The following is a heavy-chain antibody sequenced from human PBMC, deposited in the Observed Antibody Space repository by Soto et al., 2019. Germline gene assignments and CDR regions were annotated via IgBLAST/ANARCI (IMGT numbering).Heavy chain of an antibody. CDR2: IFYSGST. CDR3: ARDYFDSSDYTTNWFDP. J-gene: IGHJ5*02. V-gene: IGHV4-39*01. CDR1: GGSISSSSYY. D-gene: IGHD3-22*01. Sequence: SETLSLTCTVSGGSISSSSYYWGWIRQPPGKGLEWIGSIFYSGSTYYNPSLKSRVTISVDTSKNQFSLKLTSVTAADTALYYCARDYFDSSDYTTNWFDPWGQGTLVTVSS.